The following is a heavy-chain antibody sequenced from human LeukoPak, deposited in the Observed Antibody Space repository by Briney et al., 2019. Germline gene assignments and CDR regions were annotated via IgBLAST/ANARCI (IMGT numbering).Heavy chain of an antibody. CDR1: GFTFSSYE. Sequence: PGGSLRLSCVASGFTFSSYEMNWVRQAPGKGLEWVSYISSSGKTIYYADSTKGRFTVSRDNAKNSLYLQMNSLRAEDTAVYYCATASIAAAVPGCFDYWGQGTLVTVFS. CDR2: ISSSGKTI. J-gene: IGHJ4*02. V-gene: IGHV3-48*03. D-gene: IGHD6-13*01. CDR3: ATASIAAAVPGCFDY.